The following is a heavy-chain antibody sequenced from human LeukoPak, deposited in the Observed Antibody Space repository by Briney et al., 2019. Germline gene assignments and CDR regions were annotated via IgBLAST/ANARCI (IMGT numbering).Heavy chain of an antibody. CDR1: GGSISSGDYY. D-gene: IGHD5-12*01. Sequence: SETLSLTCTVSGGSISSGDYYWSWIRQPPGKGLEWIGYIYYSGITHYNPSHESRVTISVDTSKNQCSLKLNSVTAADTAVYYCATHSRAGSGGSENAFEIWGQGTMVTVSS. J-gene: IGHJ3*02. CDR3: ATHSRAGSGGSENAFEI. CDR2: IYYSGIT. V-gene: IGHV4-30-4*01.